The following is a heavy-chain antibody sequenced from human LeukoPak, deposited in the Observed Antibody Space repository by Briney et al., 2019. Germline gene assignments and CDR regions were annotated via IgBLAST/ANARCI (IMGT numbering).Heavy chain of an antibody. CDR1: GFTFSSYS. CDR2: ITSSSTTI. Sequence: PGRSLRLSCAASGFTFSSYSMNWVRQAPGKGLEWISYITSSSTTIYYADSVKGRFTISRDDAKNSLYLQMNSLRAEDTAVYYCARSTTAFDYWGQGTLVTVSS. J-gene: IGHJ4*02. V-gene: IGHV3-48*04. CDR3: ARSTTAFDY. D-gene: IGHD4-17*01.